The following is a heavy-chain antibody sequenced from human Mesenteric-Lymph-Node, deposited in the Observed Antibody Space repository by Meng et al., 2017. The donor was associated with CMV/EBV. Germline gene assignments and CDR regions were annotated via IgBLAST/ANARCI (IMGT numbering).Heavy chain of an antibody. D-gene: IGHD1-7*01. V-gene: IGHV4-34*01. CDR3: ARQYNSNSRLNLFDP. CDR1: GGSFSGYY. Sequence: SETLSLTCAVYGGSFSGYYWSWIRQPPGKGLEWIGEITHSGSTNYNPSLKSRVIISVDTSKNQFSLKVRSVTAADTAVYYCARQYNSNSRLNLFDPWGQGTLVTVSS. CDR2: ITHSGST. J-gene: IGHJ5*02.